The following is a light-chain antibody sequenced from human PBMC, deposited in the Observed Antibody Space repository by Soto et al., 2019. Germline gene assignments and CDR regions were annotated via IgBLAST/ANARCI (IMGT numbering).Light chain of an antibody. CDR2: DAS. J-gene: IGKJ1*01. Sequence: EIVMTQSPATLSVSPGERATLSCRASQSVTSNFAWYQQKPGQAPRLLIYDASTRATGIPARFSGSGSGTEFTLIISSLQSEDFAVYYCQQYNNWPPWTFGRGTKVEIK. CDR3: QQYNNWPPWT. CDR1: QSVTSN. V-gene: IGKV3-15*01.